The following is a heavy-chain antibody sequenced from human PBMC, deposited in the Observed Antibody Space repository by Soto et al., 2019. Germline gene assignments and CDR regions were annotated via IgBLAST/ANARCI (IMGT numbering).Heavy chain of an antibody. CDR3: ARHKYSSGRRNLIDY. CDR1: GYTFTTFW. D-gene: IGHD6-19*01. V-gene: IGHV5-10-1*01. CDR2: INPRDSYT. Sequence: PGESLKISCTGFGYTFTTFWISWVRQMPGRGLEWMGRINPRDSYTNYSPSFQGHVTISADKSVSTAYLQWSSLKASDTAMYYCARHKYSSGRRNLIDYWGQGTLVTVSS. J-gene: IGHJ4*02.